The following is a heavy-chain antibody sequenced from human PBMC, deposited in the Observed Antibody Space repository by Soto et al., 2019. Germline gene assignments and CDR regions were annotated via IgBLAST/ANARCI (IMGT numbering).Heavy chain of an antibody. Sequence: GGSLRLSCAASGFTFSDYYMSWIRQAPGKGLECVSYISSSGSTIYYADSEKGRFTISRDNAKNSLYLQMNSLRAEDTAVYYCARSYSTSSYRPYYFDYCGQGTLVTVSS. J-gene: IGHJ4*02. V-gene: IGHV3-11*01. CDR3: ARSYSTSSYRPYYFDY. CDR1: GFTFSDYY. D-gene: IGHD6-6*01. CDR2: ISSSGSTI.